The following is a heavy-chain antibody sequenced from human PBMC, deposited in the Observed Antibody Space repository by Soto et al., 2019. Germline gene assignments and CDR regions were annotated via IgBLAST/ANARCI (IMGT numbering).Heavy chain of an antibody. CDR3: ARLLRYFDWSQSYFDY. V-gene: IGHV1-69*13. D-gene: IGHD3-9*01. CDR2: IIPIFGTA. CDR1: GGTFSSYA. Sequence: SVKVSCKASGGTFSSYAISWVRQAPGQGLEWMGGIIPIFGTANYAQKFQGRVTITAGESTSTAYMELSSLRSEDTAVYYCARLLRYFDWSQSYFDYWGQGTLVTVSS. J-gene: IGHJ4*02.